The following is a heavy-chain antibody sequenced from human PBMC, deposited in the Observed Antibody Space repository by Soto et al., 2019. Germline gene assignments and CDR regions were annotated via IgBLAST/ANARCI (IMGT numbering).Heavy chain of an antibody. V-gene: IGHV3-7*01. J-gene: IGHJ3*02. CDR1: GFTLSNYW. Sequence: EVQVVESGGGWVQPGGSLRLSCAASGFTLSNYWMTWVRQAPGKGLEWVANIKQDGSKKNYVDSVEGRFTISRDNAENSLYLQLNSLRVEDTAVYYCMRDLSPFNGGVLYDAFDIWGQGTMVTVSS. D-gene: IGHD2-8*02. CDR3: MRDLSPFNGGVLYDAFDI. CDR2: IKQDGSKK.